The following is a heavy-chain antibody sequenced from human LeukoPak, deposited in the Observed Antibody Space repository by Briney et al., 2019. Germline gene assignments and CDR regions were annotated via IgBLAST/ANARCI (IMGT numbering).Heavy chain of an antibody. J-gene: IGHJ4*02. CDR3: AREKNDYGDAFDY. Sequence: PGGSLRLPCAASGFTFSSYWMSWVRQAPGKGLEWVANIKQDGSEKYYVDSVKGRFTISRDNAKNSLYLQMNSLRAEDTAVYYCAREKNDYGDAFDYWGQGTLVTVSS. CDR1: GFTFSSYW. V-gene: IGHV3-7*01. CDR2: IKQDGSEK. D-gene: IGHD4-17*01.